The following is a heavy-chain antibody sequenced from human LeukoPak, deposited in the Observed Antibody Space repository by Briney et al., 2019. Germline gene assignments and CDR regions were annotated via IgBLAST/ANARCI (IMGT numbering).Heavy chain of an antibody. V-gene: IGHV3-11*01. J-gene: IGHJ4*02. CDR2: ISSSGSTI. D-gene: IGHD6-19*01. CDR1: GFTFSDYY. CDR3: ASSIAVAGPFDY. Sequence: GGSLRLSCAASGFTFSDYYMSWIRQAPGKGLEWVSYISSSGSTIYYAGSVKGRFTISRDNAKNSLYLQMNSLRAEDTAVYYCASSIAVAGPFDYWGQGTLVTVSS.